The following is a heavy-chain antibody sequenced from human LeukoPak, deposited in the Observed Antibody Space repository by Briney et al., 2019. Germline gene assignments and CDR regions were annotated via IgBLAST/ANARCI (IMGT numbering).Heavy chain of an antibody. Sequence: ESSETLSLTCTVFGDSVSSSNYYWAWFRQPPGKGLEWIGYIHYSGATNYNPPFKSRVTISLDTSKNHFSLRLSSVTAADTAVYYCARRGSGSPFDYWGLGTLVTVSS. CDR2: IHYSGAT. J-gene: IGHJ4*02. CDR3: ARRGSGSPFDY. V-gene: IGHV4-61*03. CDR1: GDSVSSSNYY. D-gene: IGHD3-10*01.